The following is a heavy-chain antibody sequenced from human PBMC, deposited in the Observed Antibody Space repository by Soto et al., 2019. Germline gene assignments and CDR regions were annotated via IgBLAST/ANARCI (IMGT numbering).Heavy chain of an antibody. V-gene: IGHV4-39*02. Sequence: SETLSLTCTVSGGSISSSSYYWGWIRQPPGKGLEWIGSIYYSGSTYYNPSLKSRVTISVDTSKNQFSLKLSSVTAADTAVYYCARDRTYVGAMVRGGGADVWGKGTTVTVSS. CDR3: ARDRTYVGAMVRGGGADV. D-gene: IGHD3-10*01. J-gene: IGHJ6*04. CDR1: GGSISSSSYY. CDR2: IYYSGST.